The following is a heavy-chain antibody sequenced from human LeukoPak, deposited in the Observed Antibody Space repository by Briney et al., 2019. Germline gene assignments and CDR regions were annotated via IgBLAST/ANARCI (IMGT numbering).Heavy chain of an antibody. CDR3: ARDDSGYDRRGFDY. J-gene: IGHJ4*02. V-gene: IGHV1-18*01. CDR1: GYSFTSYG. D-gene: IGHD5-12*01. CDR2: ISGYSGHT. Sequence: GASVKVSCKASGYSFTSYGITWVRQAPGQGLEWMGWISGYSGHTNYAQKFQGRVTMTTDTSTSTAYMELRSLRSDDTAVYYCARDDSGYDRRGFDYWGQGTLVTVSS.